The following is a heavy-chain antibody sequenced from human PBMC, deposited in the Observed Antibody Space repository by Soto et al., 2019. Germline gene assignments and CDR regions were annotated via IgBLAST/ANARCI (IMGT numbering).Heavy chain of an antibody. CDR2: FDPEDGET. D-gene: IGHD3-22*01. CDR3: ATSFVNDYYDSSGY. V-gene: IGHV1-24*01. CDR1: GYTLTELS. J-gene: IGHJ4*02. Sequence: EASVKVSCKVSGYTLTELSMHWVRQAPGKGLEWMGGFDPEDGETIYAQKFQGRVTMTEDTSTDTAYMELSSLRSEDTAVYYCATSFVNDYYDSSGYWGQGTLVTVSS.